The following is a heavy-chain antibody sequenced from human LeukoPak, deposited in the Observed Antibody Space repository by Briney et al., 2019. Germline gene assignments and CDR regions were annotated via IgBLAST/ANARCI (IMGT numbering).Heavy chain of an antibody. CDR1: GFTFSSYA. Sequence: GGSLRLSCAASGFTFSSYAMHWVRQAPGKGLEWVAVISYDGSNKYYADSVKGRFTISRDNSKNTLYLQMNSLRAEDTAVYYCARDTRIDYGDYGFLVDYWGQETLVTVSS. D-gene: IGHD4-17*01. CDR2: ISYDGSNK. CDR3: ARDTRIDYGDYGFLVDY. J-gene: IGHJ4*02. V-gene: IGHV3-30*04.